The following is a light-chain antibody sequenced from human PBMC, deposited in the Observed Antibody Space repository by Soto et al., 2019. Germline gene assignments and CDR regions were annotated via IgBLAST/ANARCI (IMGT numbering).Light chain of an antibody. V-gene: IGKV1-5*03. Sequence: DVPMTQSPSTPSASLGDRVTITFRASQSISSWLAWYQQKPGKAPKLLIYKASSLESGVPSRFSGSGSGTEFTLTISSLQPDDFATYYCQQYNSYSITFGQGTRLE. CDR1: QSISSW. J-gene: IGKJ5*01. CDR2: KAS. CDR3: QQYNSYSIT.